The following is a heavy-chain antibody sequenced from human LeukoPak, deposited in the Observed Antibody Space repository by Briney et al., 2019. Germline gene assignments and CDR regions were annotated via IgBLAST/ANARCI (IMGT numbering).Heavy chain of an antibody. CDR1: GASISSYY. CDR2: VSYSGGT. J-gene: IGHJ4*02. CDR3: ARHIRSGYYYDSSGAFDY. D-gene: IGHD3-22*01. Sequence: SETLSLTCTVSGASISSYYWSWIRQPPGKGLEWIGYVSYSGGTNYNPSLKSRVTISLDTSKSQFSLKPSSLTAADTAVYYCARHIRSGYYYDSSGAFDYWGQGTLVTVSS. V-gene: IGHV4-59*08.